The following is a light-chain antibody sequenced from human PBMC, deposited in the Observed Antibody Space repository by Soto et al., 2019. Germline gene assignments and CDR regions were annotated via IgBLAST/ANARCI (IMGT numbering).Light chain of an antibody. V-gene: IGLV2-14*01. CDR3: GSYSRSLRPWL. J-gene: IGLJ3*02. CDR2: EVS. Sequence: QSALTQPASVSGSPGQSITISCTGTSSDVGGYNYVSWYQQHPGKAPKLMIYEVSNRPSGVSNRFSGSKSGNTASLTISGRHPEDEADYYCGSYSRSLRPWLFGGGT. CDR1: SSDVGGYNY.